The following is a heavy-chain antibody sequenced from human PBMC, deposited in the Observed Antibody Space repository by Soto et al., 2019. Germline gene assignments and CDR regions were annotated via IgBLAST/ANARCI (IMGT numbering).Heavy chain of an antibody. CDR2: VKSKADGGTE. CDR3: NTYPDFWGGHTPL. CDR1: GFSISNAW. J-gene: IGHJ4*02. Sequence: EVQLVESGGGLVKPGGSLRLSCAASGFSISNAWMHWVRQAPGKGLEWVGRVKSKADGGTEDYAAPVKGRFTISRDDSKTTQYLPMNSLKMEDTAVYYCNTYPDFWGGHTPLWCQGTLVTVSS. D-gene: IGHD3-3*01. V-gene: IGHV3-15*07.